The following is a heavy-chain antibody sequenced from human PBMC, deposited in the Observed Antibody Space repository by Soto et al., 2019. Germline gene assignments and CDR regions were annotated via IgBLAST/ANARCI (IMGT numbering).Heavy chain of an antibody. D-gene: IGHD1-20*01. J-gene: IGHJ4*02. CDR3: ARGYDAGCHFGY. Sequence: EVQLVESGGGLVQPGGSLRLSCEASGFTFSRDEMNWVRQAPGKELEWIAYIQNHGYSTHYADSVKGRFTISRDNAKNTLYLQMSSLTAEDTAIYYCARGYDAGCHFGYWGQGVLVTVSS. V-gene: IGHV3-48*03. CDR2: IQNHGYST. CDR1: GFTFSRDE.